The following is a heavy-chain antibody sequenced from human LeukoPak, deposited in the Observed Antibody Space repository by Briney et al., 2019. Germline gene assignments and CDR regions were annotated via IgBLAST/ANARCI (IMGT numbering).Heavy chain of an antibody. D-gene: IGHD3-3*01. CDR2: INPKNGGT. Sequence: GASVNVSCTPSGYTFTGFYLHWVRQAPGQGLEWMGSINPKNGGTKYSQKFQGRLTMTRDTSISRAYLELTRLRSDDTAVYFCARGSPSYDIWSGYGRDYGYWGPGTLVIVSS. J-gene: IGHJ4*02. V-gene: IGHV1-2*02. CDR3: ARGSPSYDIWSGYGRDYGY. CDR1: GYTFTGFY.